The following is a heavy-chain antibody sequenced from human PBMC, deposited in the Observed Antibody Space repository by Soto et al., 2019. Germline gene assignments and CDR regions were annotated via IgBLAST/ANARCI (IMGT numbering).Heavy chain of an antibody. CDR3: ARRWGRTFDY. J-gene: IGHJ4*02. D-gene: IGHD7-27*01. CDR2: IYYSGST. V-gene: IGHV4-61*01. Sequence: SETLSLTCTVSGDSVTSVSHYWGWIRQPPGKGLEWIGYIYYSGSTNYNPSLKSRVTISVDTSKNQFSLKLSSVTAADTAVYYCARRWGRTFDYWGQGTLVTVSS. CDR1: GDSVTSVSHY.